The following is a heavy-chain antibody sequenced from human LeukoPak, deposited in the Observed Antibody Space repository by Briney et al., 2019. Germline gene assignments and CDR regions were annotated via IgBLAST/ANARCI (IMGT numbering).Heavy chain of an antibody. V-gene: IGHV1-2*02. J-gene: IGHJ4*02. CDR3: ARELTQSGSYYGDFDY. CDR2: INPNSGGT. D-gene: IGHD1-26*01. Sequence: GASVKVSCKASGYTFTGYYMHWVRQAPGQGLEWMGWINPNSGGTNYAQKFQGRVIMTRDTSIRTAYMELSRLRSDDTAVYYCARELTQSGSYYGDFDYWGQGTLVTVSS. CDR1: GYTFTGYY.